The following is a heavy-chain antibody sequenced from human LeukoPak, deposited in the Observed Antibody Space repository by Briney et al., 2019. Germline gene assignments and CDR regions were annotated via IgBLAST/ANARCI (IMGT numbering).Heavy chain of an antibody. CDR3: ARVAVAGHFDY. J-gene: IGHJ4*02. V-gene: IGHV3-33*01. CDR1: GFTFSSYG. Sequence: PGGSLGLSCAASGFTFSSYGMHWVRQAPGKGLEWVAVIWYDGSNKYYADSVKGRFTISRDNSKNTLYLQMNSLRAEDTAVYYCARVAVAGHFDYWGQGTLVTVSS. D-gene: IGHD6-19*01. CDR2: IWYDGSNK.